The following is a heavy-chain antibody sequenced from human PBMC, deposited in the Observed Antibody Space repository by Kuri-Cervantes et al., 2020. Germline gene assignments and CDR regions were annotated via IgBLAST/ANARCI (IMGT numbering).Heavy chain of an antibody. CDR3: ARGALGRSNGSPGL. CDR1: GFTFTTYA. V-gene: IGHV3-30-3*01. J-gene: IGHJ4*02. Sequence: GGSLRLSCAASGFTFTTYAFHWVRQAPGKGLEWVAVISFDGSNKYYADSVKGRFTFSRDNSKNTLYLQMNSLRAEDTAVYYCARGALGRSNGSPGLWGQGTLVTVSS. CDR2: ISFDGSNK. D-gene: IGHD1-26*01.